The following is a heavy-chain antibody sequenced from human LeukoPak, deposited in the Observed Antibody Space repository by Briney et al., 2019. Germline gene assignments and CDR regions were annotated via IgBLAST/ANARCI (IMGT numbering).Heavy chain of an antibody. CDR3: ARENGVNYYFDY. CDR2: IIPILGIA. Sequence: ASVKVSCKASGGTFSSYAISWVRQAPGQGLEWMGRIIPILGIANYAQKFQGRVTITADKSTSTAYMELSSLRSEDTAVYYCARENGVNYYFDYWGQGTLVTVSS. D-gene: IGHD4-17*01. CDR1: GGTFSSYA. J-gene: IGHJ4*02. V-gene: IGHV1-69*04.